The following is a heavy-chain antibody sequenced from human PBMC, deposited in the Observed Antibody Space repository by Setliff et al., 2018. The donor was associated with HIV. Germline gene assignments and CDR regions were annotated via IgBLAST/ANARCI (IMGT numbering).Heavy chain of an antibody. CDR1: GYTFTNYG. V-gene: IGHV1-18*01. CDR2: IGAYNDNT. Sequence: ASVKVSCKTSGYTFTNYGISWVRQAPGQGLEWMGWIGAYNDNTNYAQKVQGRITMTTDTSTGTAYMELRSLRTDDTAVYYCVRGVTRDISGYYRDEYFQHWGQGTPVTVSS. J-gene: IGHJ1*01. CDR3: VRGVTRDISGYYRDEYFQH. D-gene: IGHD3-22*01.